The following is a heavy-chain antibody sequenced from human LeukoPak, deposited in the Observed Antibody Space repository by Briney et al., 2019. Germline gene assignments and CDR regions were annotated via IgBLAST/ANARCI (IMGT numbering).Heavy chain of an antibody. Sequence: PGGSLRLSCAASGFTFSSYAMSWVRQAPGKGLEWVSAISGSGGSTYYADSVKGRFTISRDNSKNTLYLQMNSLRAEDTAVYYCAKELKQLARGLGAFDIWGQGTVVTVSS. J-gene: IGHJ3*02. CDR2: ISGSGGST. CDR3: AKELKQLARGLGAFDI. V-gene: IGHV3-23*01. CDR1: GFTFSSYA. D-gene: IGHD6-6*01.